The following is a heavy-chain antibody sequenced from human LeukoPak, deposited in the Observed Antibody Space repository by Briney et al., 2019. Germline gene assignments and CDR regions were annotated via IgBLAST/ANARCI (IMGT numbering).Heavy chain of an antibody. D-gene: IGHD3-10*01. CDR1: GGSISDYH. Sequence: PSETLSLTCTVSGGSISDYHWSWIRQPPGKGLEYIGYIYNSGRTFYNPSLKSRVTISADTSKKQFSLKLTSVTAADTAVYYCARGAGGCKFDPWGQGTLVTVSS. J-gene: IGHJ5*02. CDR2: IYNSGRT. V-gene: IGHV4-59*01. CDR3: ARGAGGCKFDP.